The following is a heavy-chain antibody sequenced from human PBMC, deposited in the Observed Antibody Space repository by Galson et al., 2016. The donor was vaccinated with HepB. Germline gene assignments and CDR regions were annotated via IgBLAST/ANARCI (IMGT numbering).Heavy chain of an antibody. CDR3: ARKGGSTSGGAFAI. Sequence: SVKVSSKAYGCTFSNYAFTWVRQAPGQGLDWMGGIIPIFSTSNYAQNLQGRVTITADESTSTVYMELSSLRSEDTAVYYCARKGGSTSGGAFAIWGQGTMVTVSS. J-gene: IGHJ3*02. D-gene: IGHD2-2*01. CDR1: GCTFSNYA. CDR2: IIPIFSTS. V-gene: IGHV1-69*13.